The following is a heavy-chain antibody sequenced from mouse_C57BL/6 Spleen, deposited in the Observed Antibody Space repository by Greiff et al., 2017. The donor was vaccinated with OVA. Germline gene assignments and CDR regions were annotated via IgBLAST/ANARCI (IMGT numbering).Heavy chain of an antibody. J-gene: IGHJ4*01. D-gene: IGHD1-1*01. CDR1: GYTFTSYW. V-gene: IGHV1-50*01. CDR3: ARYTYGSSYYYAMDY. Sequence: VQLKQPGAELVKPGASVKLSCKASGYTFTSYWMQWVKQRPGQGLEWIGEIDPSDSYTNYNQKFKGKATLTVDTSSSTAYMQLSSLTSEDSAVYYCARYTYGSSYYYAMDYWGQGTSVTVSS. CDR2: IDPSDSYT.